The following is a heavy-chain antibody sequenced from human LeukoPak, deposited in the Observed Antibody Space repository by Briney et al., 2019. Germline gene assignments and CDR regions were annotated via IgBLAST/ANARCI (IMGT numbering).Heavy chain of an antibody. CDR3: ARDHNYYDSVRGFDP. D-gene: IGHD3-10*01. J-gene: IGHJ5*02. CDR2: IYSSSSHI. Sequence: GEPLRLSCAASGFTFSAYSMTWVRQAPGKGLEWVSSIYSSSSHIYYADSLNGRFHIPRDNAKNSLYLQMNSLRAEDTAVYYCARDHNYYDSVRGFDPWGQGTLVTV. CDR1: GFTFSAYS. V-gene: IGHV3-21*01.